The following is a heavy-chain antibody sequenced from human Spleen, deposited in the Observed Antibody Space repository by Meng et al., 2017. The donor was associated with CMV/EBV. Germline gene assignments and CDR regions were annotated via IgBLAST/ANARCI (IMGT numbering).Heavy chain of an antibody. D-gene: IGHD3-3*01. J-gene: IGHJ6*02. CDR3: ARGPDVLRSLQWSYYGMDV. CDR1: GASISSGDYH. V-gene: IGHV4-30-4*08. CDR2: IYRSGIT. Sequence: SETLSLTCTVSGASISSGDYHWTWIRQPPGKGLGWIGYIYRSGITYYNPSLKSRVTISTDTSTNQFSLKLTSVTAADSAVYFCARGPDVLRSLQWSYYGMDVWGQGTTVTVSS.